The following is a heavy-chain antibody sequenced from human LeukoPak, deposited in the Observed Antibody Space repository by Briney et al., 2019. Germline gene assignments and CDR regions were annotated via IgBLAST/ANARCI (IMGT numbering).Heavy chain of an antibody. Sequence: ASVKVSCKASGGTFSSYAISWVRQAPGQGLEWMGGIIPIFGTANYAQKFQDRVAITADESTSTAYMELSSLRSEDTAVYYCAVTGYSSNWYYYGMDVWGQGTTVTVSS. CDR3: AVTGYSSNWYYYGMDV. CDR1: GGTFSSYA. D-gene: IGHD6-13*01. J-gene: IGHJ6*02. CDR2: IIPIFGTA. V-gene: IGHV1-69*13.